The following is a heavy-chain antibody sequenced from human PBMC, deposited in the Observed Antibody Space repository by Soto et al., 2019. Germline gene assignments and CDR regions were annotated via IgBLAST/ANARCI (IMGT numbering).Heavy chain of an antibody. Sequence: EVQLLESGGGFVQPGESLRLSCVASGFTFSDYAMSWVGQAPGKGLEWVSGTSGSGETTYYPDSVKGRFTISRDNSKNTVFLQMNSLRAEDTALYYCAKDLHQWLPIFDHWGQGALVTVSS. CDR2: TSGSGETT. V-gene: IGHV3-23*01. CDR3: AKDLHQWLPIFDH. J-gene: IGHJ4*02. D-gene: IGHD6-19*01. CDR1: GFTFSDYA.